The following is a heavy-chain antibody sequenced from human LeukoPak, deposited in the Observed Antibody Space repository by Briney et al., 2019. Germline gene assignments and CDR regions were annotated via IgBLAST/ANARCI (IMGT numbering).Heavy chain of an antibody. D-gene: IGHD5-24*01. CDR3: ARGGATPREMATIHY. CDR2: IWYAGSNQ. J-gene: IGHJ4*02. CDR1: GFTFSSYG. Sequence: GGSLRLSCAAYGFTFSSYGMQWVRPAPGKGLEWVAVIWYAGSNQYYADSVTGRFTISTDNSKNTLYLQMNSLRAEDTAVYYCARGGATPREMATIHYWGQGTLVTVSS. V-gene: IGHV3-33*01.